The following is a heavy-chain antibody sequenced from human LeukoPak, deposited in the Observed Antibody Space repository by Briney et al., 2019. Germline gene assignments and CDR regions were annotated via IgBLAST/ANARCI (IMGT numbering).Heavy chain of an antibody. V-gene: IGHV3-48*01. J-gene: IGHJ4*02. D-gene: IGHD2-15*01. CDR2: ISRYSTTL. CDR3: ARVQGPAAYCGGGSCYLDY. CDR1: GFTFSTYS. Sequence: QPGGSLRLSCAASGFTFSTYSMNWVRQAPGKGLEWVSYISRYSTTLYYADSVKGRFTISRDNSKNTLYLQMNSLRAEDTAVYYCARVQGPAAYCGGGSCYLDYWGQGTLVTVSS.